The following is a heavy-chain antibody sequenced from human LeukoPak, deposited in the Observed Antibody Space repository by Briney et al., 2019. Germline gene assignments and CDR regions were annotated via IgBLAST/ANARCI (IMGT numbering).Heavy chain of an antibody. CDR1: GFIFSNYG. V-gene: IGHV3-23*01. J-gene: IGHJ4*02. Sequence: GGSLRLSCAASGFIFSNYGMNWVRQAPGKGLEWVAAISASGSATSYADSVRGRFTISRDNSKSTTYLQMNSLRAEDTAVFYCAKDHRSSWYSGDFDYWGQGTLVTVSS. D-gene: IGHD6-13*01. CDR2: ISASGSAT. CDR3: AKDHRSSWYSGDFDY.